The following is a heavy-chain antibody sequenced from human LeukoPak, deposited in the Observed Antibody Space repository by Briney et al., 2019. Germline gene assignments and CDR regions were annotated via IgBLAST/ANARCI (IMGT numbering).Heavy chain of an antibody. D-gene: IGHD3-10*01. Sequence: ASVKGSCKASGYAFGTYFIHWMRPAPGQGLEWLGRIDPSRGWTHLPRKFQGRVTVTRDTSTTTVDMELSSLTSEDTALYYCVREMDGGDFDYWGQGTLVTVSS. CDR3: VREMDGGDFDY. CDR2: IDPSRGWT. CDR1: GYAFGTYF. J-gene: IGHJ4*02. V-gene: IGHV1-46*01.